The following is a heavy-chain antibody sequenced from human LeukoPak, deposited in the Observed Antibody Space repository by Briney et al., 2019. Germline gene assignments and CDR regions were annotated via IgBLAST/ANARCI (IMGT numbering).Heavy chain of an antibody. J-gene: IGHJ4*02. Sequence: ASVKVSCKASGYTFTNYAISWVRQAPGQGLEWMGWISVYSDDTKSAQNLQGRITMTKDTSTSTAYMELRSLRSDDTAVYYCAIDSSSWYTLDYWGQGTLVTVSS. CDR2: ISVYSDDT. CDR3: AIDSSSWYTLDY. V-gene: IGHV1-18*01. D-gene: IGHD6-13*01. CDR1: GYTFTNYA.